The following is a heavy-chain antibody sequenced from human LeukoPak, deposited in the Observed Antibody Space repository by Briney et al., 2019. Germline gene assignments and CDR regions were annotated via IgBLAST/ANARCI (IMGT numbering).Heavy chain of an antibody. CDR3: AKDMGLNGSGGKYGMEV. CDR2: ISWISGTI. Sequence: GGSLRLSCAASGFTFGDYAMHWVRHAPGKGLERVSGISWISGTIDYADSVKGRFTISRDNAKNSLYLQMNSLRSEDTAFYYCAKDMGLNGSGGKYGMEVWGQGTTVTVSS. CDR1: GFTFGDYA. D-gene: IGHD3-16*01. V-gene: IGHV3-9*01. J-gene: IGHJ6*01.